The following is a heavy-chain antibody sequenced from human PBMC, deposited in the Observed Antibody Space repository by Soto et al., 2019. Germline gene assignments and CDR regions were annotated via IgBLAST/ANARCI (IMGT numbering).Heavy chain of an antibody. V-gene: IGHV3-30-3*01. CDR2: ISYDGSNQ. CDR1: GFTFSDFE. Sequence: QVQLVESGGGVVQPGRSLRLSCSASGFTFSDFEMYWVRQAPGKGLDWVSFISYDGSNQYYVGSVKGRFTVSRDNSKNTLFLLMTRLRPEDTAVYFWARRTGTASRFDYWGQGTLVPVTS. CDR3: ARRTGTASRFDY. D-gene: IGHD1-7*01. J-gene: IGHJ4*02.